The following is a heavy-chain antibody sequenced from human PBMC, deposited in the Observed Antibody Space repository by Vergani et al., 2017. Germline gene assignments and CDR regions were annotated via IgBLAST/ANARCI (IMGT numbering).Heavy chain of an antibody. CDR3: ARDKGYDFWSGYPDY. J-gene: IGHJ4*02. D-gene: IGHD3-3*01. CDR1: GFSFSSYS. CDR2: ISGSSSYV. V-gene: IGHV3-21*02. Sequence: EVQLVESGGGLVKPGGSLRLSCAASGFSFSSYSMNWVRQAPGKGLEWVASISGSSSYVFYRDSVEGRFTITRDNAKNSLYLQMNSLRAEDTAVYYCARDKGYDFWSGYPDYWGQGTLVTVSS.